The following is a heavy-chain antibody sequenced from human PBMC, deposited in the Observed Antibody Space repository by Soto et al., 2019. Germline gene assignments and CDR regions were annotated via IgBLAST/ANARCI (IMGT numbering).Heavy chain of an antibody. Sequence: ASVKVSCKASGYTFTSYGISWVRQAPGQGLEWMGWISAYNGNTNYAQKLQGRVTMTTDTSTSTAYMELRSLRSDDTAVYYCARWDGYSYGYNYYGMDVWGQGTTVTVSS. V-gene: IGHV1-18*01. D-gene: IGHD5-18*01. CDR2: ISAYNGNT. CDR3: ARWDGYSYGYNYYGMDV. CDR1: GYTFTSYG. J-gene: IGHJ6*02.